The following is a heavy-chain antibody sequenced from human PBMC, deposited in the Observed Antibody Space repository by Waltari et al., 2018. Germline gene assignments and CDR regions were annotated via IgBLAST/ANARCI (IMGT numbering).Heavy chain of an antibody. Sequence: EVQLVESGGGLVKPGGSLRLSCAASGFTFSSYSMNWVRQAPGKGLEWVSSISSSSSYIYYADSVKGRFTISRDNAKNSLYLQMNSLRAEDTAVYYCARLLLTGTTYFDYWGQGTLVTVSS. CDR1: GFTFSSYS. V-gene: IGHV3-21*01. CDR3: ARLLLTGTTYFDY. CDR2: ISSSSSYI. J-gene: IGHJ4*02. D-gene: IGHD1-20*01.